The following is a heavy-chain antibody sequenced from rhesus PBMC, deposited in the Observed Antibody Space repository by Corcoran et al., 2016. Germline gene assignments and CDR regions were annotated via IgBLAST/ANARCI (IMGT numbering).Heavy chain of an antibody. CDR2: ISYKGST. Sequence: QLQLQESGPGLVKPSETLSLTCAVSGYSISSGYGWSWIRQPPGKGLEWIGYISYKGSTSYNPSLKSRVTISRDTSKNQFSLKLSSVTAADTAVYYCAREGTVADDYWGQGVLVTVSS. V-gene: IGHV4-122*02. CDR3: AREGTVADDY. CDR1: GYSISSGYG. J-gene: IGHJ4*01. D-gene: IGHD4-29*01.